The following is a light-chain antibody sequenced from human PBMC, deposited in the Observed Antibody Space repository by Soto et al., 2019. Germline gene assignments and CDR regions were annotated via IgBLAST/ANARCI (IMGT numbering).Light chain of an antibody. Sequence: DIVMTQSPDSLTVSLGERATINCKSSQSVLYNSNNKNYLAWYQQKPGQPPKLLIFWAATRESGVPDRFSGSGSETDFTLTISSLRAEGVAVYYCQQYYSTPWTFGQGTKVDIK. CDR3: QQYYSTPWT. CDR2: WAA. CDR1: QSVLYNSNNKNY. J-gene: IGKJ1*01. V-gene: IGKV4-1*01.